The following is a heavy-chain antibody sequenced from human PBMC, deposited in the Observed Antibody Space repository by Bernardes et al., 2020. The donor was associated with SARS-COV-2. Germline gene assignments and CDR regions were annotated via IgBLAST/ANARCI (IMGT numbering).Heavy chain of an antibody. CDR2: VSWDGSST. V-gene: IGHV3-43*01. CDR3: ATERQSLTIFGVGHDAFDF. D-gene: IGHD3-3*01. J-gene: IGHJ3*01. CDR1: GFTFEDYT. Sequence: GGSLRLSCAASGFTFEDYTMHWVRQIPGKGLEWVSLVSWDGSSTKYADSVKGRFIISRDSSRNTLHLQMNSLRKEDTALYYCATERQSLTIFGVGHDAFDFWGQGTMVTVSS.